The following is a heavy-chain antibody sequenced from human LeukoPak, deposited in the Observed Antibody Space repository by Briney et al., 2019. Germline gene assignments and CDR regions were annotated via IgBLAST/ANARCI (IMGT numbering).Heavy chain of an antibody. CDR2: ISYDGSNK. V-gene: IGHV3-30-3*01. J-gene: IGHJ3*02. CDR1: GFTFSSYA. D-gene: IGHD3-22*01. CDR3: NIRTWSSGRDAFDI. Sequence: GRSLRLSCAASGFTFSSYAMHWVRQAPGKGLEWVAVISYDGSNKYYADSVKGRFSISRDNSKNTLYLQMNSLRAEDTAVYYCNIRTWSSGRDAFDIWGQGTMVTVSS.